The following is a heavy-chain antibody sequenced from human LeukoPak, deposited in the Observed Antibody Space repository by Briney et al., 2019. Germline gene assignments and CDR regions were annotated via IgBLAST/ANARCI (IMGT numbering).Heavy chain of an antibody. Sequence: PGGSLRLSCAASGFTFSSYWMSWVRQAPGKGLEWVANIKQDGSEKYYVDSVKGRFTISRDNAKNSLYLQMNSLRAEDTAVYYCARVRREQIRYYDILTHPSYWGLGTLVTVSS. CDR2: IKQDGSEK. D-gene: IGHD3-9*01. CDR3: ARVRREQIRYYDILTHPSY. CDR1: GFTFSSYW. J-gene: IGHJ4*02. V-gene: IGHV3-7*01.